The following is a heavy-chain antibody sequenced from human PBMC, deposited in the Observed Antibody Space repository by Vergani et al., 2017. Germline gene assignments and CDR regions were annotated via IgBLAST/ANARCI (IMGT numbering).Heavy chain of an antibody. J-gene: IGHJ6*02. CDR3: ARDVSGSGSYTDYGMDV. D-gene: IGHD3-10*01. CDR2: IYSGGST. CDR1: GFTFSSNY. Sequence: VQLVESGGGVVQPGRSLRLSCAASGFTFSSNYMSWVRQAPGKGLEWVSVIYSGGSTYYADSVKGRFTISRDNSKNTLYLQMNSLRAEDTAVYYCARDVSGSGSYTDYGMDVWGQGTTVTVSS. V-gene: IGHV3-66*02.